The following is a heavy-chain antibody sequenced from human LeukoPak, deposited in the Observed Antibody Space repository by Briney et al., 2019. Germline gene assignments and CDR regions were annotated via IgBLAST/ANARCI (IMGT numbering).Heavy chain of an antibody. D-gene: IGHD2-21*02. CDR1: GGTFSSYA. CDR3: ARSSYCGGDCEYYFDY. CDR2: IIPILGIA. Sequence: GASVKVSCKASGGTFSSYAISWVRQAPGQGLEWMGRIIPILGIANYALKFQGRVTITADKSTSTAYMELSSLRSEDTAVYYCARSSYCGGDCEYYFDYWGQGTLVTVSS. V-gene: IGHV1-69*04. J-gene: IGHJ4*02.